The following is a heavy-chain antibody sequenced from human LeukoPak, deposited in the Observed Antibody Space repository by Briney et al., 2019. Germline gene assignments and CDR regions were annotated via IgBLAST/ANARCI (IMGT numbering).Heavy chain of an antibody. D-gene: IGHD2-15*01. Sequence: GRPLRLSCAASGFTSNSYAVHWVRQAPGKGLEWVAVISYDGSINFYAASVKGRFTISRDNSKNTLYLQMNSLRAEDTALYFCARDRRYCSGGSCYFDYFFDYWGQGTLVTVSS. CDR3: ARDRRYCSGGSCYFDYFFDY. CDR1: GFTSNSYA. J-gene: IGHJ4*02. CDR2: ISYDGSIN. V-gene: IGHV3-30-3*01.